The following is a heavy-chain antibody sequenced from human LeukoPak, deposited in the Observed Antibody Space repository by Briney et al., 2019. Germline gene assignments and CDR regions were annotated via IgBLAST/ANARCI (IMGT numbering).Heavy chain of an antibody. Sequence: SETLSLTCIVSGGSINNYYWSWIRQPAGKGLEWIGRMYTGGSTNYNPSFKSRVTMSVDTSKNQFSLKLSSVTAADTAVYYCASLGYYDSSGYLYYFDYWGQGTLVTVSS. D-gene: IGHD3-22*01. J-gene: IGHJ4*02. CDR3: ASLGYYDSSGYLYYFDY. CDR2: MYTGGST. CDR1: GGSINNYY. V-gene: IGHV4-4*07.